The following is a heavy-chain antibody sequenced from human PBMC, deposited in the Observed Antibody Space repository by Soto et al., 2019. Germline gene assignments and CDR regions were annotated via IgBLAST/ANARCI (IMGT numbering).Heavy chain of an antibody. CDR2: ISSSSSYI. V-gene: IGHV3-21*01. CDR1: GFTFSSYS. D-gene: IGHD3-16*01. CDR3: ARAEGGYYFDY. Sequence: EVQLVESGGGLVKPGGSLRLSCAASGFTFSSYSMNWVRQAPGKGLEWVSSISSSSSYIYYADSVKGRFTISRDNAKNTLYLQMNSLRAEDTAVYYCARAEGGYYFDYWGQGTLVTVSS. J-gene: IGHJ4*02.